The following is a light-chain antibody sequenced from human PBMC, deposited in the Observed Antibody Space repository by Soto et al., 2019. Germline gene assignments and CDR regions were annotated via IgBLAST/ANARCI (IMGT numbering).Light chain of an antibody. CDR1: QSVSSSY. CDR3: QQYGSSPAT. CDR2: GAS. Sequence: EIVLTPSPGTLSLSPWETATLSCRASQSVSSSYLAWYQQKPGQAPRLLIYGASIRATGIPARFSGSGSGTDFTLTISSLEPEDFAVYFCQQYGSSPATFGQGTKVDIK. J-gene: IGKJ1*01. V-gene: IGKV3-20*01.